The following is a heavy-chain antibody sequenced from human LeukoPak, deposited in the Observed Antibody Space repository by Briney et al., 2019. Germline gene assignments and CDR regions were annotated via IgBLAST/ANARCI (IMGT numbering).Heavy chain of an antibody. CDR3: ARDGDLRDYYDSSGHYYFDY. Sequence: ASVKVSCKASGYTFTSYYMHWVRQAPGQGLEWMGIINPSGGSTSYAQKFQGRATMTRDTSTSTVYMELSSLGSEDTAVYYCARDGDLRDYYDSSGHYYFDYWGQGTLVTVSS. CDR1: GYTFTSYY. V-gene: IGHV1-46*01. D-gene: IGHD3-22*01. J-gene: IGHJ4*02. CDR2: INPSGGST.